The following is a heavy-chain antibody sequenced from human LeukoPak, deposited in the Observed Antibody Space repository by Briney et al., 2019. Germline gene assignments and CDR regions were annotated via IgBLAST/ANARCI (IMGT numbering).Heavy chain of an antibody. CDR2: IYYSGST. V-gene: IGHV4-61*08. CDR1: GASISSGGYS. J-gene: IGHJ4*02. D-gene: IGHD6-19*01. CDR3: ASYSSGLSY. Sequence: SETLSLTCAVSGASISSGGYSWSWIRQPPGKGLEWIGYIYYSGSTNYNPSLKSRVTISVDTSKNQFSLKLSSVTAADTAVYYCASYSSGLSYWGQGTLVTVSS.